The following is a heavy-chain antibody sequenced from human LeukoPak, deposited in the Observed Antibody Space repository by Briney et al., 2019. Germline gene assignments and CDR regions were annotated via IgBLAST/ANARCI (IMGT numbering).Heavy chain of an antibody. J-gene: IGHJ3*02. CDR1: GGSISSGSYY. V-gene: IGHV4-61*02. Sequence: SETLSLTCTVSGGSISSGSYYWSWIRQPAGKGLEWIGRIYTSGSTNYNPSLKSRVTISVDTSKNQFSLKLSSVTAADTAVYYCAREAGGDDAFDIWGQGTMVTVPS. CDR2: IYTSGST. CDR3: AREAGGDDAFDI. D-gene: IGHD2-21*02.